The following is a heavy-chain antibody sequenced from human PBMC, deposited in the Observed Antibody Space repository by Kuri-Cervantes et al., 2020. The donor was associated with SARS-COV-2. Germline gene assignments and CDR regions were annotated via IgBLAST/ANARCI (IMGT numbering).Heavy chain of an antibody. CDR3: ARTGLPGWYYYYGMDV. CDR2: ISSSGSTI. J-gene: IGHJ6*02. CDR1: GFTFSDYY. V-gene: IGHV3-11*01. D-gene: IGHD2-15*01. Sequence: GESLKISCAASGFTFSDYYMSWIRQAPGKGLEWVSYISSSGSTIYYADSVKGRFTISRDNAKNSLYLQMNSLRAEDTAVYYCARTGLPGWYYYYGMDVWGQGTT.